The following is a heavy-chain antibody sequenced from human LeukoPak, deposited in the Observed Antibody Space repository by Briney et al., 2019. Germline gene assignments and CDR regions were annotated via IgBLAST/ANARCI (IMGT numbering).Heavy chain of an antibody. V-gene: IGHV3-7*04. J-gene: IGHJ4*02. Sequence: GGSLRLSCAASGFTFSSFWMSWIRQAPGKGLEWVANIKQDGSDKYYVDSVKGRFTISRDNARNSVYLQMNSLRAEDTAVYYCAREGVGTFDYWGQGTLVTVSS. CDR3: AREGVGTFDY. CDR2: IKQDGSDK. CDR1: GFTFSSFW. D-gene: IGHD1-1*01.